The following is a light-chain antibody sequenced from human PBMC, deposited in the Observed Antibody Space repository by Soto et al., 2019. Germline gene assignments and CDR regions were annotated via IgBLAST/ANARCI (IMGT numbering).Light chain of an antibody. Sequence: EVVMTQSPATLSVSPGERVTLACRASQSVGNDLAWYQQTRGQAPRLLVYGASTRATGIPGRFSGSRSGTEFTLPIDSLQFEDFATYYCQQYNDGPPWTFGQGTLLEIK. CDR2: GAS. CDR3: QQYNDGPPWT. J-gene: IGKJ1*01. CDR1: QSVGND. V-gene: IGKV3D-15*01.